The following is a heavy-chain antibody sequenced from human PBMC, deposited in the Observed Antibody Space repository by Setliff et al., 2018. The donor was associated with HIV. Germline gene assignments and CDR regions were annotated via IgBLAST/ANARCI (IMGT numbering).Heavy chain of an antibody. CDR1: GFTFSNYA. D-gene: IGHD3-22*01. J-gene: IGHJ4*02. CDR3: ARETMYDSRGYLSHYFDY. CDR2: ISYDGSNK. V-gene: IGHV3-30-3*01. Sequence: GGSLRLSCAASGFTFSNYAMHWVRQAPGKGLEWVAVISYDGSNKYYADSVKGRFTISRDNSKNTLYLQMNSLRVEETAVYYCARETMYDSRGYLSHYFDYWGQGTPVTVSS.